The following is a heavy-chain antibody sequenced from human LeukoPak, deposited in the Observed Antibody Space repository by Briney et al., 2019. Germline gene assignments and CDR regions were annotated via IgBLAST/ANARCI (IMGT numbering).Heavy chain of an antibody. Sequence: PGGSLRLSCAASGFSVSSNYMNWVRQAPGKGLEWVSAIYTGGTTYYADSVKGRFTISRGNSKNTLYLQMNSLRAEDTAVYYCARDKLGSGYSSDFDYWGQGTLVTVSS. J-gene: IGHJ4*02. CDR3: ARDKLGSGYSSDFDY. V-gene: IGHV3-66*02. CDR2: IYTGGTT. CDR1: GFSVSSNY. D-gene: IGHD6-19*01.